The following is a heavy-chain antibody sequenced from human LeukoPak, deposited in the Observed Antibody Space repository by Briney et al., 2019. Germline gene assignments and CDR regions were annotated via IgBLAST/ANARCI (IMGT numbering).Heavy chain of an antibody. CDR3: ARDGSGWFFDY. J-gene: IGHJ4*02. CDR1: GYTFRDYY. Sequence: GGSLRLSCAASGYTFRDYYMSWIRQAPGKGLEWVSYISSRGNLIYYADSVKGRFTISRDNAKNSLYLQMNSLRAEDTAVYYCARDGSGWFFDYWGQGTQVTVSS. V-gene: IGHV3-11*04. D-gene: IGHD6-19*01. CDR2: ISSRGNLI.